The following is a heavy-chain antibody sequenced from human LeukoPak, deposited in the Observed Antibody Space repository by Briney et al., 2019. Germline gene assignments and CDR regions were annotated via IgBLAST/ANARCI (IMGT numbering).Heavy chain of an antibody. Sequence: ASVKVSCKASGYTFTGYYMHWVRQASGQGLEWMGWINPNSCGTNYAQKFQGRVTIIRGTSISTAYMELSRLRSDDTAVYYCARDFGSTKTGYWGQGTLVTVSS. CDR1: GYTFTGYY. CDR3: ARDFGSTKTGY. J-gene: IGHJ4*02. D-gene: IGHD1-1*01. CDR2: INPNSCGT. V-gene: IGHV1-2*02.